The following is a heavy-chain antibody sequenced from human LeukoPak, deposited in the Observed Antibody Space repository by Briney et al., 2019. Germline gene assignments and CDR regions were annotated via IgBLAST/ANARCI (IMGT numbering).Heavy chain of an antibody. CDR1: GFTFSIYA. V-gene: IGHV3-23*01. Sequence: GGSLRLSCAPSGFTFSIYAMSGVRQATGKGLEWVSAISGGGDNTYYADSVRGRFTISRDNSKNTLFLQMNSLRAEDTAIYYWAKPVDGASVQRYFQHWGQGALVTVSS. J-gene: IGHJ1*01. CDR3: AKPVDGASVQRYFQH. D-gene: IGHD4-23*01. CDR2: ISGGGDNT.